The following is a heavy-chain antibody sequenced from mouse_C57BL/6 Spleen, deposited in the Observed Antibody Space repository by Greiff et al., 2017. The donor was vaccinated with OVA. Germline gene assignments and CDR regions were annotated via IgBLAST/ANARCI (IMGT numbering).Heavy chain of an antibody. V-gene: IGHV1-52*01. CDR1: GYTFTSYW. Sequence: QVQLQQPGAELVRPGSSVKLSCTASGYTFTSYWMHWVKQRPIQGLEWIGNIDPSDSETHYNQKFKDKATLTVDKSSSTAYMQLSSLTSEDSAVYYCGRGDYDGAYAMDYWGQGTSVTVSS. J-gene: IGHJ4*01. CDR3: GRGDYDGAYAMDY. D-gene: IGHD2-4*01. CDR2: IDPSDSET.